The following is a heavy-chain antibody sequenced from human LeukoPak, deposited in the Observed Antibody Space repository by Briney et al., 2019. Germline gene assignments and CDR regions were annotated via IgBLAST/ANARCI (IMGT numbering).Heavy chain of an antibody. CDR2: IGGSGGST. D-gene: IGHD3-22*01. J-gene: IGHJ4*02. Sequence: LGGSLRLSCAASGFTFSSYAMIWVRQAPGKGLEWVSAIGGSGGSTYYADSVKGRFTISRDNSKNTLYLQMNSLRAEDTAVYYCSSPMTPFWGQGTLVTVSS. CDR3: SSPMTPF. CDR1: GFTFSSYA. V-gene: IGHV3-23*01.